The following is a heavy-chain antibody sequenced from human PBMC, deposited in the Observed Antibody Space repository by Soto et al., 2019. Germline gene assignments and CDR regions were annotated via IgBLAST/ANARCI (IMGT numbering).Heavy chain of an antibody. V-gene: IGHV3-21*01. CDR2: ISSSSSYI. J-gene: IGHJ6*02. D-gene: IGHD2-8*01. CDR1: GFTFSSYS. Sequence: GGSLRLSCAASGFTFSSYSMNWVRQAPGTGQEWVSSISSSSSYIYYADSVKGRFTISRDNSKNTLYLQMNSLRAEDTAVYYCARATAYCTNGVCSTYYYYGMDVWGQGTTVTVSS. CDR3: ARATAYCTNGVCSTYYYYGMDV.